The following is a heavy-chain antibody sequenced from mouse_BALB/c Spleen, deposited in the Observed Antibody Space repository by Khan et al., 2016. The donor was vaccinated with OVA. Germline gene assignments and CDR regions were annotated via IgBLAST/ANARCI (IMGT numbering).Heavy chain of an antibody. CDR1: GYTFTSYY. Sequence: VQLQESGAELVKPGASVRLSCKASGYTFTSYYLYWVKQRPGQGLEWIGDINPSSGGTNFNEKFKSKATLTVDKSSSTAYIQLNSLTSGDSAVYYCSRAGYGSFAYWGQGTLVTVSA. CDR2: INPSSGGT. D-gene: IGHD2-2*01. V-gene: IGHV1S81*02. CDR3: SRAGYGSFAY. J-gene: IGHJ3*01.